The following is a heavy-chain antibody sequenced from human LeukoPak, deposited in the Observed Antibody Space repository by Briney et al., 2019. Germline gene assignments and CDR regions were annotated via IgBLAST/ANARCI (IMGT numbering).Heavy chain of an antibody. Sequence: SVKVSCKASGFTFTSSAMQWVRQARGQRLEWIGWIVVGSGNTNYAQKFQERVTITRDMSTSTAYMELSSLRSEDTAVYYCAAKMIGGYDILTGYYNPSGGFDPWGQGTLVTVSS. CDR2: IVVGSGNT. CDR3: AAKMIGGYDILTGYYNPSGGFDP. D-gene: IGHD3-9*01. J-gene: IGHJ5*02. V-gene: IGHV1-58*02. CDR1: GFTFTSSA.